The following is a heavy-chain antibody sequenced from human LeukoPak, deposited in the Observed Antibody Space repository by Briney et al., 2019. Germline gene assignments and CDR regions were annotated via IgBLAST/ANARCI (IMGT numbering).Heavy chain of an antibody. D-gene: IGHD2-2*01. V-gene: IGHV3-30*02. CDR1: GFTFSSYG. CDR2: IRYDGSNK. J-gene: IGHJ6*03. CDR3: AKDTPDIVVVNYYYYYMDV. Sequence: GGSLRLSCAASGFTFSSYGMHWVRQAPGKGLEWVAFIRYDGSNKYYADSVKGRFTISRDNSKNTLYLQMNSLRAEDTAVYYCAKDTPDIVVVNYYYYYMDVWGKGTTVTISS.